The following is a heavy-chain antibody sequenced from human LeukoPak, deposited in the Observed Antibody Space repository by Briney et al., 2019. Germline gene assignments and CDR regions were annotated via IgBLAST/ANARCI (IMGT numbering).Heavy chain of an antibody. CDR2: ISYDGSNK. J-gene: IGHJ4*02. CDR1: GFIFSSFT. CDR3: ARGYYDSSGYVNY. V-gene: IGHV3-30*04. D-gene: IGHD3-22*01. Sequence: PGGSLRLSCAPSGFIFSSFTIHWVRQSPGKGLEWVALISYDGSNKYYADSVKGRFTISRDNSKNTLYLQMNSLRAEDTAVYYCARGYYDSSGYVNYWGQGTLVTVSS.